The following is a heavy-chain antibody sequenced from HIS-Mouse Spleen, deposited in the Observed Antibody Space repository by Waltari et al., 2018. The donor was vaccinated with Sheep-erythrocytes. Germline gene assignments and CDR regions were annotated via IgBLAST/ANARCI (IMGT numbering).Heavy chain of an antibody. CDR3: AKPVGATTAFDY. CDR2: ISYDGSNK. D-gene: IGHD1-26*01. J-gene: IGHJ4*02. CDR1: GFTFSSYG. Sequence: QVQLVESGGGVVQPGRSLGLSCSAPGFTFSSYGMHWVRQAPGKGLEWVAVISYDGSNKYYADSVKGRFTISRDNSKNTLYLQMNSLRAEDTAVYYCAKPVGATTAFDYWGKGTLVTVSS. V-gene: IGHV3-30*18.